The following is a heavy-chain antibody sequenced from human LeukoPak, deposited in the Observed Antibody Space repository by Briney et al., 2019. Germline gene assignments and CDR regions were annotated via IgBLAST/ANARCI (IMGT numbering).Heavy chain of an antibody. V-gene: IGHV3-23*01. D-gene: IGHD1-26*01. CDR2: ISGSGGST. J-gene: IGHJ4*02. CDR3: AKQIVGITRFFDY. CDR1: GFTFSSYA. Sequence: GGSLRLSCAASGFTFSSYAMSWVRQAPGKGLEWVSTISGSGGSTYYADSVKGRFTISRDNSKNTLYLQMNSLRAEDTAVYYCAKQIVGITRFFDYWGQGTLVTVSS.